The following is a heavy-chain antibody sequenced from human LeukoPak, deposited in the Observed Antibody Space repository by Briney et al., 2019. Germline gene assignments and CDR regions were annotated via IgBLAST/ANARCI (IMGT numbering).Heavy chain of an antibody. V-gene: IGHV5-51*01. D-gene: IGHD2-2*01. CDR2: IYPGDSDT. CDR1: GYSFTSYW. CDR3: ARLWADIVVVPAAINYSDY. J-gene: IGHJ4*02. Sequence: MLGESLKISCKGSGYSFTSYWIGWVRQMPGKGLEWMGTIYPGDSDTRYSPSFQGQVTISADKSISTAYLQWSSLKASDTAMYYCARLWADIVVVPAAINYSDYWGQGTLVTVSS.